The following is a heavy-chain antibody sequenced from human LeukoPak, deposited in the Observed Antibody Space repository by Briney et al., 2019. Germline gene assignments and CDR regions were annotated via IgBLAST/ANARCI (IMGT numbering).Heavy chain of an antibody. D-gene: IGHD3-10*01. CDR3: ARDRGSNWFDP. CDR2: INPNSGGT. J-gene: IGHJ5*02. Sequence: ASVKVSCKASGYTFTGYYIHSVRQAPGQGLEWMGWINPNSGGTNYAQKFQGRVTMTRDTSISTAYMELSSLISDDTAVYYCARDRGSNWFDPWGQGTLVTVSS. CDR1: GYTFTGYY. V-gene: IGHV1-2*02.